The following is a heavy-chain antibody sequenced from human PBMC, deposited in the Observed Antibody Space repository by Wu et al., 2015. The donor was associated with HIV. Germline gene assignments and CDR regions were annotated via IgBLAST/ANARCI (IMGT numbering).Heavy chain of an antibody. D-gene: IGHD3-10*01. V-gene: IGHV1-69*05. J-gene: IGHJ4*02. Sequence: QVQLVQSGAEVKKPGSSVKVSCKASGGTFSSYAISWVRQAPGQGLEWMGGIIPIFGTANYAQKFQGRVTITTDESTSTAYMELSSLRSEDTAVYYCARGAITMVRGVIINHYYLDYWGQGTLVTVSS. CDR3: ARGAITMVRGVIINHYYLDY. CDR2: IIPIFGTA. CDR1: GGTFSSYA.